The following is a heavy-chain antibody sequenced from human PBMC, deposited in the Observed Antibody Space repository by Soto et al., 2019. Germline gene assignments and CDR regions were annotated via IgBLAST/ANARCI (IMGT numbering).Heavy chain of an antibody. CDR1: GYTLTELS. J-gene: IGHJ3*02. CDR3: ATVGYYYDSSGYRIHASDI. D-gene: IGHD3-22*01. Sequence: ASVKVSCKVSGYTLTELSMHWVRQAPGKGLEWMGGFDPEDGETIYAQKFQGRVTMTEDTSTDTAYMELSSLRSEDTAVYYCATVGYYYDSSGYRIHASDIWGQGTMVTVSS. CDR2: FDPEDGET. V-gene: IGHV1-24*01.